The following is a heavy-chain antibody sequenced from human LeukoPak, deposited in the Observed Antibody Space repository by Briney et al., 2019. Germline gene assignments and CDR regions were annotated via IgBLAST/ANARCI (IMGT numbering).Heavy chain of an antibody. CDR3: ARHFLGELPDMDV. V-gene: IGHV5-10-1*01. D-gene: IGHD1-26*01. J-gene: IGHJ6*02. CDR2: IDPSDSYT. CDR1: GYRFTSYW. Sequence: GESLRISCKGSGYRFTSYWISWVRQMPGKGLERMGRIDPSDSYTKYSPPFQGHVTISGDESISTAYLQWSSLKASDTAMYYCARHFLGELPDMDVWGQGTTVTVSS.